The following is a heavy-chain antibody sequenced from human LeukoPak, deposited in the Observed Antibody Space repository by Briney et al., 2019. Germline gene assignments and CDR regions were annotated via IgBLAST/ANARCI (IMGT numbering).Heavy chain of an antibody. D-gene: IGHD6-13*01. V-gene: IGHV5-51*01. CDR3: ARHVKLLGYSSNWYSVYHYYMDV. J-gene: IGHJ6*03. CDR1: GYRFTTYW. CDR2: IYPDGSET. Sequence: GESLKISCKGSGYRFTTYWIGWVRQMPGKGLEWMGSIYPDGSETRYSPSFQGQVTISTDKSISTAYLQWSSLKASDNAIYFCARHVKLLGYSSNWYSVYHYYMDVWGKGTTVTVSS.